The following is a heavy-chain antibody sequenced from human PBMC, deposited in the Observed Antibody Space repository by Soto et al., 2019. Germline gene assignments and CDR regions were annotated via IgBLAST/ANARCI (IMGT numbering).Heavy chain of an antibody. J-gene: IGHJ4*02. Sequence: SVEVSCKASGGTFSSYSISWVLQAPGQGLEWMGGIIPIFGTANYAQKFQGRVTITADESTSTAYMELSSLRSEDTAVYYCARDLLTDWAPFGYWGQGTLVTVSS. CDR1: GGTFSSYS. CDR2: IIPIFGTA. CDR3: ARDLLTDWAPFGY. V-gene: IGHV1-69*13. D-gene: IGHD3-9*01.